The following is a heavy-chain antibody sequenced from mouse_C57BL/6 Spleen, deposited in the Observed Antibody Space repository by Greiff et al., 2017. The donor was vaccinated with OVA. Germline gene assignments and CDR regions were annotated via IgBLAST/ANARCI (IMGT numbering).Heavy chain of an antibody. CDR2: ISDGGSYT. Sequence: EVNLVESGGGLVKPGGSLKLSCAASGFTFSSYAMSWVRQTPEKRLEWVATISDGGSYTYYPDNVKGRFTISRDTAKNNLYLQMSHLKSEDTAMYYCAREGDYYAMDYWGQGTSVTVSS. CDR3: AREGDYYAMDY. CDR1: GFTFSSYA. J-gene: IGHJ4*01. V-gene: IGHV5-4*01.